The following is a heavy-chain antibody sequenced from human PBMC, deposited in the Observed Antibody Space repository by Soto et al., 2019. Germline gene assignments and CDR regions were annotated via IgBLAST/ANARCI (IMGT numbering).Heavy chain of an antibody. CDR1: GFTFSDYL. D-gene: IGHD6-19*01. V-gene: IGHV3-7*01. CDR2: IKQDGNEK. CDR3: VIMHWLGK. Sequence: EVQLVDSGGALVQPGESLRLSCAASGFTFSDYLMTWVRQAPGKGLEWVATIKQDGNEKYYVDSVKGRFTISRDNAKNSLYLQLTALRAEDTAVYYCVIMHWLGKWGQGTLVSFSS. J-gene: IGHJ4*02.